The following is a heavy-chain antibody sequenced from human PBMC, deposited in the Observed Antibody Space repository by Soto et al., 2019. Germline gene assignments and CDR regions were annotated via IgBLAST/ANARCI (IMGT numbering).Heavy chain of an antibody. CDR1: GPRFASYW. Sequence: CQGSGPRFASYWIGWVRQMPGKGLEWMGVIYPGDSDIRYSPSFQGQVTISADKSISTAYLQWSSLKASDTAMYYCARTGNLRYYDFWSGLDNWFDPWGQGTLVTVSS. D-gene: IGHD3-3*01. V-gene: IGHV5-51*01. CDR3: ARTGNLRYYDFWSGLDNWFDP. J-gene: IGHJ5*02. CDR2: IYPGDSDI.